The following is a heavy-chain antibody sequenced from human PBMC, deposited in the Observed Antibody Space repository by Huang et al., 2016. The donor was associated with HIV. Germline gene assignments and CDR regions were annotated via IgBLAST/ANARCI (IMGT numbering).Heavy chain of an antibody. Sequence: QITLKESGPTLVKPTQPLTLTCTFSGFSLTTDGVGVGWIRQPPGRALEGLGIIYWEEDSRYSPALKGRLTIAKGTSRNQIVLSMINVDPVDTATYFCAHTTLRGPGAFDVWGPGTVVTVSS. J-gene: IGHJ3*01. V-gene: IGHV2-5*02. D-gene: IGHD1-26*01. CDR1: GFSLTTDGVG. CDR2: IYWEEDS. CDR3: AHTTLRGPGAFDV.